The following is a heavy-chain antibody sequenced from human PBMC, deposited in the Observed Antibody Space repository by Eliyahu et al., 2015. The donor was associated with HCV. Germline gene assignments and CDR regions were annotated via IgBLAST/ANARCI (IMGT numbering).Heavy chain of an antibody. J-gene: IGHJ4*02. D-gene: IGHD2-15*01. Sequence: QVQLVESGGGVVQPGRSLXLSXAASGFTSNXHAMHWVRQAPGKGQEWVXTLWYDGSNQNYADSVKGRFTISRDNSKSTLYLQMDSLRAEDTAVYYCARGILCSGGTCYRYFDYWGQGTLVTVSS. CDR1: GFTSNXHA. CDR3: ARGILCSGGTCYRYFDY. CDR2: LWYDGSNQ. V-gene: IGHV3-33*01.